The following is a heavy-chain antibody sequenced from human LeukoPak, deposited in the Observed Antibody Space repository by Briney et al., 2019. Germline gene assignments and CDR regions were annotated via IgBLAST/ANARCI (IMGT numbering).Heavy chain of an antibody. CDR2: INPNSGGT. CDR1: GYTFSGYY. Sequence: ASVKVSCKASGYTFSGYYMHWVRQAPGQGLEWMGWINPNSGGTNYAQKFQVRGTMTRDTSISTAYMELSRLRSDDTAVYYCARSAESSSWVEFDYWGQGTLVTVSS. V-gene: IGHV1-2*02. D-gene: IGHD6-13*01. CDR3: ARSAESSSWVEFDY. J-gene: IGHJ4*02.